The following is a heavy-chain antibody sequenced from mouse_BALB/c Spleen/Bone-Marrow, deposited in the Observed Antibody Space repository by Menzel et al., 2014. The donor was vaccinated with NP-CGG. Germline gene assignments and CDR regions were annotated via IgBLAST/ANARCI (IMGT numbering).Heavy chain of an antibody. CDR3: ARWGGYYVDY. D-gene: IGHD1-1*02. V-gene: IGHV1-7*01. CDR2: INPFTGYT. Sequence: QVQLQQSGAELAKPGASVKMSCKASGYTFTSYWMHWVKQRPGQGLEWIGYINPFTGYTDYNQNFKDRATLTADKSSSTAYMQLSSLTSEDSVVYYCARWGGYYVDYWGQGTTLTVSS. J-gene: IGHJ2*01. CDR1: GYTFTSYW.